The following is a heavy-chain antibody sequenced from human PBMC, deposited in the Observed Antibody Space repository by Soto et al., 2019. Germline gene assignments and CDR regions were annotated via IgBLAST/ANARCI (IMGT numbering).Heavy chain of an antibody. CDR3: ARAVGTRERPLGFDY. Sequence: QVQLVQSGAEVKKPGASVKVSCKASGYTFTSYAMHWVRQAPGQRLEWMGWINAGNGNTKYSQKFQGRVTITRDTSAITAYMELSSLRSEDTAVYYCARAVGTRERPLGFDYWGQGTLVTVSS. D-gene: IGHD2-21*02. CDR2: INAGNGNT. J-gene: IGHJ4*02. CDR1: GYTFTSYA. V-gene: IGHV1-3*01.